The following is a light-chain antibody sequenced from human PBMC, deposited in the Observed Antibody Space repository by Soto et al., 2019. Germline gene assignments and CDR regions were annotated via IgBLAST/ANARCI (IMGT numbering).Light chain of an antibody. CDR2: GAS. Sequence: EIVLTQSPDTLSLSPGERATLSCRASQSISSTHLVWYQQKPGQAPSLLIFGASSRATGIPDRFSGSGSGTDFTLTITRLEPEDSAFYYCHHYGRSLWTFGQGTKVDIK. V-gene: IGKV3-20*01. CDR1: QSISSTH. CDR3: HHYGRSLWT. J-gene: IGKJ1*01.